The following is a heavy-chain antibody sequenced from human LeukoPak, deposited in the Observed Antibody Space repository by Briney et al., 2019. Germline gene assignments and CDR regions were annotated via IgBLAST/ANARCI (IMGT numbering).Heavy chain of an antibody. Sequence: SVKVSCKASGGTFSSYAISWVRQAPGQGLEWMGGIIPMFGAANYAQKFQDRVTISADESTSTGYMELRGLRSEDTAVYYCARGHYDTSGYYSLSWWFDPWGQGTLVTVSS. CDR2: IIPMFGAA. CDR3: ARGHYDTSGYYSLSWWFDP. D-gene: IGHD3-22*01. V-gene: IGHV1-69*13. J-gene: IGHJ5*02. CDR1: GGTFSSYA.